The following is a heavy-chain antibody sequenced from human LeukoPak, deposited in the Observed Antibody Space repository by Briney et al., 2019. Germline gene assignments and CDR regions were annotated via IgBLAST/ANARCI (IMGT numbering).Heavy chain of an antibody. D-gene: IGHD2-2*01. J-gene: IGHJ4*02. CDR1: GFTFNTYW. CDR3: ARDGRYCSSNTCYQYFDS. V-gene: IGHV3-7*01. CDR2: IKEDGSQK. Sequence: GGSLRLSCAASGFTFNTYWMTWVRQTPGKGLEWVANIKEDGSQKNYVDSVRGRFTISRDNAKNSLYLQMNSLRAEDTAVYYCARDGRYCSSNTCYQYFDSWGQGALVTVSS.